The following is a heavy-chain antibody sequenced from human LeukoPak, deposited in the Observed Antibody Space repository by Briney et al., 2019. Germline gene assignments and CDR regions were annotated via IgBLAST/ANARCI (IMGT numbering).Heavy chain of an antibody. D-gene: IGHD6-13*01. CDR2: ISSSSSYI. V-gene: IGHV3-21*01. J-gene: IGHJ5*02. CDR3: LLAAAGTSGFDP. Sequence: GGSLRLSCAASGFTFTNYWMHWVRQAPGKGLVWVSSISSSSSYIYYADSVKGRFTISRDNAKNSLYLQMNSLRAEDTAVYYCLLAAAGTSGFDPWGQGTLVTVSS. CDR1: GFTFTNYW.